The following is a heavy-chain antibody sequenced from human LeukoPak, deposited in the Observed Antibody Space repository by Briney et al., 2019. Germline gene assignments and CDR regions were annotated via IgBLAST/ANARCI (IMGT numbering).Heavy chain of an antibody. D-gene: IGHD5-12*01. CDR3: AREGLYSGYGYDAFDI. Sequence: VASVKVSRKASGYTFTGYYMHWVRQAPGQGLEWMGWINPNSGGTNYAQKFQGRVTMTRDTSISTAYMELSRLRSDDTAVYYCAREGLYSGYGYDAFDIWGQGTMVTVSS. CDR1: GYTFTGYY. J-gene: IGHJ3*02. V-gene: IGHV1-2*02. CDR2: INPNSGGT.